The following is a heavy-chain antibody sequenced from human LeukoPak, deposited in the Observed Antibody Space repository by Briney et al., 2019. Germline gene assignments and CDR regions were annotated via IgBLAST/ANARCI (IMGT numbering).Heavy chain of an antibody. Sequence: SETLSLTCTVSGGSISSYYWSWFRKPPGRGREWMGYSYYSGSTNYNPSLKSRVTISVDTSKNQFSLKLSSVTAADTAVYYCARGRYSGYDFDIWGQGTMVTVSS. V-gene: IGHV4-59*01. J-gene: IGHJ3*02. CDR3: ARGRYSGYDFDI. D-gene: IGHD5-12*01. CDR2: SYYSGST. CDR1: GGSISSYY.